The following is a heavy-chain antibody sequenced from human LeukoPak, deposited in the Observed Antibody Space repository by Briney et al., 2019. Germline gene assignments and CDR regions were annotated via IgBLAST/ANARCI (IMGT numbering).Heavy chain of an antibody. CDR2: IYGNGAGI. CDR1: GFPFSTYA. J-gene: IGHJ4*02. Sequence: GGSLRLSCAASGFPFSTYAMNWVRQAPGKGLEWVSGIYGNGAGIQYADSVKGRFTISRDNSKNTLYLQMNSLRAEDTAVYYCAKRPSSGTYYFDYWGQGTLVTVSS. D-gene: IGHD3-10*01. V-gene: IGHV3-23*01. CDR3: AKRPSSGTYYFDY.